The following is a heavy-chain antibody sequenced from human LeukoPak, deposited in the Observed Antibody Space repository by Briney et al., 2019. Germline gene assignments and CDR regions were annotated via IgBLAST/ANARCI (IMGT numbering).Heavy chain of an antibody. D-gene: IGHD6-13*01. CDR1: GFTFSSYA. V-gene: IGHV4-39*01. CDR2: IYYSGST. Sequence: GSLRLSCAASGFTFSSYAMSWVRQPPGKGLEWIGSIYYSGSTYYNPSLKSRVTISVDTSKNQFSLKLSSVTAADTAVYYCARRVEQQLAHYFDYWGQGTLVTVSS. CDR3: ARRVEQQLAHYFDY. J-gene: IGHJ4*02.